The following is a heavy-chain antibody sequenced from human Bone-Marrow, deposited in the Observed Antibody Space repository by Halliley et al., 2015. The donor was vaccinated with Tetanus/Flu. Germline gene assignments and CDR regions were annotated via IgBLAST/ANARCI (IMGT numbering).Heavy chain of an antibody. CDR1: GGSISSSNW. V-gene: IGHV4-4*02. CDR3: ARDLATISPSSFYYGMDV. J-gene: IGHJ6*02. Sequence: TLSLTCAVSGGSISSSNWWSWVRQPPGKGLEWIGEIHHSGSTNYNPSLKSRVTISVDKSKNHFSLKLTSVTAADTAVYYCARDLATISPSSFYYGMDVWGQGTTVTVSS. D-gene: IGHD2-2*01. CDR2: IHHSGST.